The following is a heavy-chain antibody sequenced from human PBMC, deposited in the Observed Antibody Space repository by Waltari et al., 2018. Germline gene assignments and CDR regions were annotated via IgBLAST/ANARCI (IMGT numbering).Heavy chain of an antibody. J-gene: IGHJ4*02. Sequence: EVQLVESGGGFVQPGGSLKLSCAASGFTFRGSAMHWVRQASGKGLEWVGRIRSKANSYATAYAASVKGRFTISRDDSKNTAYLQMNSLKTEDTAVYYCTRYSNIGGYYFDYWGQGTLVTVSS. D-gene: IGHD2-21*01. CDR2: IRSKANSYAT. CDR1: GFTFRGSA. CDR3: TRYSNIGGYYFDY. V-gene: IGHV3-73*01.